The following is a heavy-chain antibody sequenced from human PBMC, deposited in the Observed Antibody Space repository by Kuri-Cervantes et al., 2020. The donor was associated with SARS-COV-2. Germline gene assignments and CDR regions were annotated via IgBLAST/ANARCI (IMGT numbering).Heavy chain of an antibody. CDR2: IYAGGGT. CDR1: GFIVSSSY. J-gene: IGHJ1*01. Sequence: GGSLRLSCAACGFIVSSSYMSWVRQAPGKGLEWVSIIYAGGGTYYADSVKGQFTISRDISKNTVFLQMNRLRPEDTAVYYCARSCTYARCSEYFQHWGQGTLVTVSS. D-gene: IGHD2-8*01. CDR3: ARSCTYARCSEYFQH. V-gene: IGHV3-66*02.